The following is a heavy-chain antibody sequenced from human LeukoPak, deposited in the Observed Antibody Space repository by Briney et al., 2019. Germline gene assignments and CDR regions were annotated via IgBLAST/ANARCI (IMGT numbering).Heavy chain of an antibody. CDR2: IIPIFGIA. V-gene: IGHV1-69*04. Sequence: SVKVSCKASGGTFSSYAISWVRQAPGQGLEWMGRIIPIFGIANYAQKFQGRVTITADKSTSTAYMEPRSLRSEDTAVYYCARAPRGELEPPLYYYYGMDVWGQGTTVTVSS. J-gene: IGHJ6*02. CDR1: GGTFSSYA. D-gene: IGHD1-14*01. CDR3: ARAPRGELEPPLYYYYGMDV.